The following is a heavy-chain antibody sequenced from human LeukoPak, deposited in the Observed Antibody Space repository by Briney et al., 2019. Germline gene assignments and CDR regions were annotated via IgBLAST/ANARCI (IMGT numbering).Heavy chain of an antibody. CDR3: ARGPVTDY. V-gene: IGHV3-7*01. Sequence: HPGGSLRLSCAASGFTFSSYAMSWVRQAPGKGLEWVANIKQDGSEKYYVDSVKGRFTISRDNAKNSLYLQMNSLRAEDTAVYYCARGPVTDYWGQGTLVTVSS. CDR1: GFTFSSYA. CDR2: IKQDGSEK. J-gene: IGHJ4*02.